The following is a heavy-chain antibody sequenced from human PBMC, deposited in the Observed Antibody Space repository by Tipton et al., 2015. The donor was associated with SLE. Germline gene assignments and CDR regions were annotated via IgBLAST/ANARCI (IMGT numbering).Heavy chain of an antibody. D-gene: IGHD3-22*01. CDR1: GASIRSDGYY. V-gene: IGHV4-31*03. CDR2: IHNNGNT. Sequence: TLSLTCTVSGASIRSDGYYWNWIRQYPGKGFEWIGYIHNNGNTHFNPSPKSRITMSVDTSENQFSLKLGSVTAADTAPYYCARGGHYYDSSGYSPLDFWGQGALVSVSS. J-gene: IGHJ4*02. CDR3: ARGGHYYDSSGYSPLDF.